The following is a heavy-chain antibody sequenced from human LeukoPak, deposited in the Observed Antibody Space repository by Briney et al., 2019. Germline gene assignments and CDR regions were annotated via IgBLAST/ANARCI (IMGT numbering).Heavy chain of an antibody. V-gene: IGHV1-8*01. J-gene: IGHJ6*03. CDR1: GYTFTSYD. D-gene: IGHD3-10*01. CDR3: ARGLGVRGVIITYYYYYMDV. Sequence: ASVKVSCKASGYTFTSYDINWVRQATGQGLEWMGWMNPNSGNTGYVQKFQGRVTMTRNTSISTAYMELGSLRSEDTAVYYCARGLGVRGVIITYYYYYMDVWGKGTTVTVSS. CDR2: MNPNSGNT.